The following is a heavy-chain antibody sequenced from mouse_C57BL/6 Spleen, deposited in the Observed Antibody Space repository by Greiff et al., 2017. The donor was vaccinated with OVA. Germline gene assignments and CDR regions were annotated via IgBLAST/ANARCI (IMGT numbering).Heavy chain of an antibody. Sequence: EVQLQQSGAELVRPGASVKLSCTASGFNIKDYYMHWVKQRPEQGLEWIGRIDPEDGDTEYAPKFQGKATMTADTSSNTAYLQLSSLTSEDTAVYYCTTGYGGAWFAYWGQGTLVTVSA. V-gene: IGHV14-1*01. CDR2: IDPEDGDT. J-gene: IGHJ3*01. D-gene: IGHD2-2*01. CDR1: GFNIKDYY. CDR3: TTGYGGAWFAY.